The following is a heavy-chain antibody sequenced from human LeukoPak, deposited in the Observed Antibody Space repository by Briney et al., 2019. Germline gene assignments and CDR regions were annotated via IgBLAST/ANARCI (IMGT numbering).Heavy chain of an antibody. J-gene: IGHJ4*02. CDR2: ISSSSSYI. CDR1: GFTFSSYS. CDR3: ARDAGLAYCGGDCPLNY. Sequence: GGSLRLSCAASGFTFSSYSMNWVRLAPGKGLEWVSSISSSSSYIYYADSVKGRCTISRDNAKNSLYLQMNSLRAEDTAVYYCARDAGLAYCGGDCPLNYWGQGTLVTVSS. D-gene: IGHD2-21*02. V-gene: IGHV3-21*01.